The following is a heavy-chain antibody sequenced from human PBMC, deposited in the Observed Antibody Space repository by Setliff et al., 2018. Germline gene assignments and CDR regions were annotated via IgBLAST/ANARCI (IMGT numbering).Heavy chain of an antibody. V-gene: IGHV1-18*01. D-gene: IGHD3-22*01. CDR2: ISPYNSNT. J-gene: IGHJ4*02. CDR1: GYTFATYG. Sequence: ASVKVSCKASGYTFATYGISWVRQAPGQGLEWMGWISPYNSNTNYAQNFQGRVTMTTDTSTSTAYMELSSLRSEDTAVYYCARVRKWFPVYYFEYWGQGTLVTVS. CDR3: ARVRKWFPVYYFEY.